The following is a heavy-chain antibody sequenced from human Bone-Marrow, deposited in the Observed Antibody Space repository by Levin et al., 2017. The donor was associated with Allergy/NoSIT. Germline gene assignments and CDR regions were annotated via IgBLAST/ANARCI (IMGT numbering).Heavy chain of an antibody. J-gene: IGHJ4*02. Sequence: GGSLRLSCQASGYTFTSFWIAWVRQMPGKGLDWLGIIYVGGSQIKYSPSFQGLVTISVDMSINTSYLPWSSLQASDTAMYYCTRQGAFTALTGYWGQGTLVTVSS. CDR1: GYTFTSFW. D-gene: IGHD3-9*01. V-gene: IGHV5-51*01. CDR2: IYVGGSQI. CDR3: TRQGAFTALTGY.